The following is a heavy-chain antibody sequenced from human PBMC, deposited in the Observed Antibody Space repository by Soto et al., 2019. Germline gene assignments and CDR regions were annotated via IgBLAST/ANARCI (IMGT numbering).Heavy chain of an antibody. CDR3: ARDNGYSYGYNLDH. CDR2: IYYSGST. Sequence: PSETLSLTCTVSGGSISSYYWSWTRQPPGKGLEWIGYIYYSGSTNYNPSLKSRVTISVDTSKNQFSLKLTSVTAADTAVYYCARDNGYSYGYNLDHWGQGTLVTIS. CDR1: GGSISSYY. V-gene: IGHV4-59*01. J-gene: IGHJ4*02. D-gene: IGHD5-18*01.